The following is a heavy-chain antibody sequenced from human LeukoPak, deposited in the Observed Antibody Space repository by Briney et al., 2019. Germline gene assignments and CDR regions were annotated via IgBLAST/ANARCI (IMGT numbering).Heavy chain of an antibody. CDR3: ARRYSESYYRTYYFDY. V-gene: IGHV4-34*01. CDR1: GGSFSGYY. Sequence: SETLSLTCAVYGGSFSGYYWSWIRQPPGKGLEWIGEINHSGSTNYNPSLKSRVTISVDTSKNQFSLKLSSVTAADTAVYYCARRYSESYYRTYYFDYWGQGTLVTVSS. D-gene: IGHD1-26*01. CDR2: INHSGST. J-gene: IGHJ4*02.